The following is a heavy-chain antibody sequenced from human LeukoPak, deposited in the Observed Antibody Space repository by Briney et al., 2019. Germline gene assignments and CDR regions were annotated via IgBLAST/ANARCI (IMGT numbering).Heavy chain of an antibody. Sequence: GESLKISCKGSGYSFTSYWIGWVRQMPGKGLEWMGIIYPGDSDTRYSPSFQGQVTISADKSISTAYLQWSSLKASDTAMYYCASTYYGSGSTNWFDPWGQGTLVTVSS. CDR2: IYPGDSDT. D-gene: IGHD3-10*01. V-gene: IGHV5-51*01. J-gene: IGHJ5*02. CDR3: ASTYYGSGSTNWFDP. CDR1: GYSFTSYW.